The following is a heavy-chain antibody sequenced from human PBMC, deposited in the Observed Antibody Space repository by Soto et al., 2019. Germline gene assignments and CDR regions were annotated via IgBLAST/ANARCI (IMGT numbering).Heavy chain of an antibody. J-gene: IGHJ6*02. Sequence: GVSLKISSKGSEYSFTSYWIGWVRQKPGKGLEWMGIIYPGDSDTRYSPSFQGQVTISADKSISTAYLQWSSLKASDTAMYYCATGFSYSSSWSPSPTRYYYYYGMDVWGQGTTVTVSS. CDR3: ATGFSYSSSWSPSPTRYYYYYGMDV. D-gene: IGHD6-13*01. CDR1: EYSFTSYW. V-gene: IGHV5-51*01. CDR2: IYPGDSDT.